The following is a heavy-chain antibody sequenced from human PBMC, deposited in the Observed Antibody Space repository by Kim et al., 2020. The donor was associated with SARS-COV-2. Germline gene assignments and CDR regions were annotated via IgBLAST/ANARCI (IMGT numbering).Heavy chain of an antibody. D-gene: IGHD2-2*01. J-gene: IGHJ4*02. V-gene: IGHV1-3*01. Sequence: PKVPGRVTITRDTSASTAYMELSSLRSEDTAVYYCARSCSSTSCSHGLGYWGQGTLVTVSS. CDR3: ARSCSSTSCSHGLGY.